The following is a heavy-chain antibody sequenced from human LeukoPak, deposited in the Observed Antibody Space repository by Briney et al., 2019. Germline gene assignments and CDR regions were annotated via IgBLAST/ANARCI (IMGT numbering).Heavy chain of an antibody. CDR3: ARGVIVVVPAAQGAILTRYCDY. CDR2: IKQDGSEK. J-gene: IGHJ4*02. V-gene: IGHV3-7*03. Sequence: GGSLRLSCAASGFTFSSYWMSWVRQAPGKGLEWVANIKQDGSEKYYVDSVKGRFTISRDNAKNSLYLQMNSLRAEDTAVYYCARGVIVVVPAAQGAILTRYCDYWGQGTLVTVSS. D-gene: IGHD2-2*01. CDR1: GFTFSSYW.